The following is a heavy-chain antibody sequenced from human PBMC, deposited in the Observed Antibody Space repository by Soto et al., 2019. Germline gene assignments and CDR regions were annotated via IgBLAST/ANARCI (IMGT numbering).Heavy chain of an antibody. CDR2: ISSSSSYI. D-gene: IGHD4-17*01. Sequence: GSLRLSCAASGFTFSSYSMNWVRQAPGKGLEWVSSISSSSSYIYYADSVKGRFTISRDNAKNSLYLQMNSLRAEDTAVYYCARVKDYGDSSFDYWGQGTLVTVSS. CDR3: ARVKDYGDSSFDY. CDR1: GFTFSSYS. J-gene: IGHJ4*02. V-gene: IGHV3-21*01.